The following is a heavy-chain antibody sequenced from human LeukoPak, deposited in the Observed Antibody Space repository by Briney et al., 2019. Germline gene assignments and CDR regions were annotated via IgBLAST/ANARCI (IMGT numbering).Heavy chain of an antibody. D-gene: IGHD5-18*01. CDR1: GFTFSSYE. V-gene: IGHV3-48*03. J-gene: IGHJ4*02. Sequence: GGSLRLSCAASGFTFSSYEMNWVRQAQGKGLEWVSYISSSGSTKRYADSVKGRFTISRDNAKNSLYLQMNSLRAEDTAVYYCARYSCPLNFDYWSQGTLVTVSS. CDR3: ARYSCPLNFDY. CDR2: ISSSGSTK.